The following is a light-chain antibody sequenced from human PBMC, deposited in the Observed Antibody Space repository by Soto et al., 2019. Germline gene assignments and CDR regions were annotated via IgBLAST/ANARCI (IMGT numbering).Light chain of an antibody. CDR2: DAS. J-gene: IGKJ5*01. Sequence: EIVMTQSPATLSLSPGERATLSCRASQSFSSYLAWYQQKPGQAPRLLIYDASNRATGIPARFSGSGSGTDFTLTISSLVPEDFAVYYCQQRSNWPLITFGQGTRLEIK. CDR1: QSFSSY. V-gene: IGKV3-11*01. CDR3: QQRSNWPLIT.